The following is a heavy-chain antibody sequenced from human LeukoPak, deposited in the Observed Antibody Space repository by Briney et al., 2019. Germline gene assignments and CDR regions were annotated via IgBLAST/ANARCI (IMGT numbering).Heavy chain of an antibody. J-gene: IGHJ3*02. Sequence: GGSLRLSCEASGSSFDDYAMHWVRQVPQKGLEWVSGITWNSGSILYADSVKGRFTISRDNAKNSLYLEMTSLRAEDTALYYCAKGMGVASLIVDALDMWGQGTMVTVSS. V-gene: IGHV3-9*01. CDR1: GSSFDDYA. D-gene: IGHD1-26*01. CDR2: ITWNSGSI. CDR3: AKGMGVASLIVDALDM.